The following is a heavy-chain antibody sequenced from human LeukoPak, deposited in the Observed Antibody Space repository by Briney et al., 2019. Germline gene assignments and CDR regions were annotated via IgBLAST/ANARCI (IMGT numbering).Heavy chain of an antibody. J-gene: IGHJ6*03. Sequence: GASVKVSCKASGGTFSSYAISWVRQAPGQGLEWMGRIIPIFGTANYAQKFQGRVTITTDESTSTAYMELSSLRSEDTAVYYCAREQRITMVRGVMGYYYYYMDVWGKGTTVTVSS. V-gene: IGHV1-69*05. D-gene: IGHD3-10*01. CDR3: AREQRITMVRGVMGYYYYYMDV. CDR2: IIPIFGTA. CDR1: GGTFSSYA.